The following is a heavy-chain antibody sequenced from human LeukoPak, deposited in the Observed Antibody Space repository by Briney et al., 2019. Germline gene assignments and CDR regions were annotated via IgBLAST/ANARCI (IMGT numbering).Heavy chain of an antibody. J-gene: IGHJ6*02. CDR2: ISGSSSYI. D-gene: IGHD3-10*01. CDR3: ASGGGSGTYIPYYYYVMDV. CDR1: GFTFSSYS. Sequence: GGSLRLSCAASGFTFSSYSMNWVRQAPGKGLEWVSSISGSSSYIYYADSVKGRFTISRDNAKNSLYLQMNSLRAEDTAVYYCASGGGSGTYIPYYYYVMDVWGQGTTVTVSS. V-gene: IGHV3-21*01.